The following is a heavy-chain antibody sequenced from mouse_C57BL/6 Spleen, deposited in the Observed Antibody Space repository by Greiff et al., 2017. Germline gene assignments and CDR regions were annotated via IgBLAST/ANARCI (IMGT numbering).Heavy chain of an antibody. CDR3: ADYDGGSYVGMDY. D-gene: IGHD1-1*01. J-gene: IGHJ4*01. CDR2: IDPSDSYT. Sequence: QVQLQQSGAELVRPGTSVKLSCKASGYTFTSYWMHWVKQRPGQGLEWIGVIDPSDSYTNYNQKFKGQATLTVDTSSSPAYMQHSSLTTEDAAVYYCADYDGGSYVGMDYWGQGTSVTVSA. CDR1: GYTFTSYW. V-gene: IGHV1-59*01.